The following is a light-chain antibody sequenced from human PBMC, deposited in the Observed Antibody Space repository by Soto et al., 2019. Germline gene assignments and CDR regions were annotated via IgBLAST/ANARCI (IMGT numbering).Light chain of an antibody. CDR1: QSVSSSF. V-gene: IGKV3-20*01. CDR3: QQYGSSPGALT. CDR2: AAS. Sequence: EIVLTQSPGTLSLSPGERATLSCRASQSVSSSFLAWYQQKPGQAPRLLIYAASSRATGIPDRFSGSGSGTAFTLTISRLEPEDFAGYYCQQYGSSPGALTFGGGTQVEIK. J-gene: IGKJ4*01.